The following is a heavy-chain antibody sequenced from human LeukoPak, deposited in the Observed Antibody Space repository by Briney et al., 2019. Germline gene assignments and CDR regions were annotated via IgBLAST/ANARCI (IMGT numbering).Heavy chain of an antibody. Sequence: KEPGPTLVKPTQTLTLTCTFSGFSLSPSEVSVGWIRQPPGKALEWLALIYWNDDRRFSQDLKTRLTITKDTSKNQVVLTMTNMDPVDTATYYCARLSGRWFDPWGQGTLVTVSS. CDR2: IYWNDDR. CDR1: GFSLSPSEVS. D-gene: IGHD2-15*01. V-gene: IGHV2-5*01. CDR3: ARLSGRWFDP. J-gene: IGHJ5*02.